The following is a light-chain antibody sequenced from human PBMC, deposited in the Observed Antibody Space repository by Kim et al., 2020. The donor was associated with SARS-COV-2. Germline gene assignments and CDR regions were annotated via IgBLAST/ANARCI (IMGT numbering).Light chain of an antibody. J-gene: IGLJ2*01. V-gene: IGLV3-19*01. CDR1: ILRIFY. Sequence: VALGQTVRVTCQGDILRIFYASWYPQKPGQAPRLVIYAKTNRPSGIPDRFSGSSSGNTASLTITGAQAEDEADYSCNSRDSTGNHSFGGGTQLTVL. CDR2: AKT. CDR3: NSRDSTGNHS.